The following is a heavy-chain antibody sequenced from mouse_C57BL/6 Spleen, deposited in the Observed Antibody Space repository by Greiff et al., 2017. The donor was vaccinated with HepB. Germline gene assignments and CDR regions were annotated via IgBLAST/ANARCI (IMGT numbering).Heavy chain of an antibody. CDR1: GFTFSSYT. J-gene: IGHJ4*01. CDR3: ARHGNYFYAMDY. CDR2: ISGGGGNT. Sequence: EVKLVESGGGLVKPGGSLKLSCAASGFTFSSYTMSWVRQTPEKRLEWVATISGGGGNTYYPDSVKGRFTISRDNAKNTLYLQMSSLRSEDTALYYCARHGNYFYAMDYWGQGTSVTVSS. V-gene: IGHV5-9*01. D-gene: IGHD2-1*01.